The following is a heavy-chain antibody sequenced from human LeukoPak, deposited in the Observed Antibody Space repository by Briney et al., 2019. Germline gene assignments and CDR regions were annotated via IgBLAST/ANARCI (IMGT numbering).Heavy chain of an antibody. CDR2: INYSGST. CDR3: ARSGVSGYSSGYYGGGYYYMDV. V-gene: IGHV4-39*01. Sequence: PSETLSLTCTDSGGSISSAGYYWVWIRQAPGKGLEWIGSINYSGSTYYNPSLKSRVTAFVDASKNQFSLELRSVTAADTAVYYCARSGVSGYSSGYYGGGYYYMDVWAKGTAVTVSS. J-gene: IGHJ6*03. CDR1: GGSISSAGYY. D-gene: IGHD6-19*01.